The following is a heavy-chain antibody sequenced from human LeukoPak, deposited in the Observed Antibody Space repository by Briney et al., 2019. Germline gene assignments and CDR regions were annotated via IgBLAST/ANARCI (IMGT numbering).Heavy chain of an antibody. CDR3: ARVVDGSGWQDFDY. CDR2: ISAYNGNT. Sequence: ASVKVSCKASGYTFTSYAMNWVRQAPGQGLEWMGWISAYNGNTNYAQKLQGRVTMTTDTSTSTAYMELRSLRSDDTAVYYCARVVDGSGWQDFDYWGQGTLVTVSS. J-gene: IGHJ4*02. D-gene: IGHD6-19*01. V-gene: IGHV1-18*01. CDR1: GYTFTSYA.